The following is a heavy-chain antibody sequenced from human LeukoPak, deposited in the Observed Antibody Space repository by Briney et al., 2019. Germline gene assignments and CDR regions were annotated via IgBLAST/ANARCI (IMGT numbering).Heavy chain of an antibody. J-gene: IGHJ4*02. CDR1: GFTFSSYA. Sequence: GGSLRLSCAASGFTFSSYAMHWVRQAPRKGLEWVAVVSCDGDNKYYADAVKNLFTISRDNSQNTLYLQLNSLRAEDTAVYNCARDWTLNYWGQGTLVTVSS. CDR2: VSCDGDNK. D-gene: IGHD3/OR15-3a*01. CDR3: ARDWTLNY. V-gene: IGHV3-30-3*01.